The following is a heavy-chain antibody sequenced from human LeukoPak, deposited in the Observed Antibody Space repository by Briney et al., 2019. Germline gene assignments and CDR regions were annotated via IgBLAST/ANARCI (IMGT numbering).Heavy chain of an antibody. CDR2: TYYRSRWYT. D-gene: IGHD1-26*01. CDR1: GDTVYSNSAA. V-gene: IGHV6-1*01. CDR3: VRGGRYSFDY. Sequence: SQTLSLTCTISGDTVYSNSAAWNWIRQSPSRGLEWLGSTYYRSRWYTHYAASVIGRITINPATSRNQFSLQLNSVTPEDTALYYCVRGGRYSFDYWGQGTLVTVSS. J-gene: IGHJ4*02.